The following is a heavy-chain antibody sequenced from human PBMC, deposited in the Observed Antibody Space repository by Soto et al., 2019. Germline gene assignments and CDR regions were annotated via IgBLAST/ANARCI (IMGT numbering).Heavy chain of an antibody. D-gene: IGHD3-10*01. CDR3: ARLAWEVRGGFVDY. V-gene: IGHV4-39*01. CDR2: IYYSGST. J-gene: IGHJ4*02. CDR1: GGSISSSSYY. Sequence: SETLSLTCTVSGGSISSSSYYWGWIRQPPGKGLEWIGSIYYSGSTYYNPSLKSRVTISVDTSKNQFSLKLSSVTAADTAVYYCARLAWEVRGGFVDYWGQGTLVTVSS.